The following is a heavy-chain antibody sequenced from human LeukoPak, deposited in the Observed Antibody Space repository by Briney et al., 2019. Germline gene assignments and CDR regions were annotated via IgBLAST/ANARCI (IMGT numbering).Heavy chain of an antibody. CDR3: ARARTAMVTAPIDY. CDR1: GFTFSSYW. CDR2: INSDGSST. Sequence: GGSLRLSCAASGFTFSSYWMHWVRQAPGKGLVWVSRINSDGSSTSYADSVKGRFTISRDNAKNTLYLQMNSLRAEDTAVYYCARARTAMVTAPIDYWGQGTLVTVSS. V-gene: IGHV3-74*01. J-gene: IGHJ4*02. D-gene: IGHD5-18*01.